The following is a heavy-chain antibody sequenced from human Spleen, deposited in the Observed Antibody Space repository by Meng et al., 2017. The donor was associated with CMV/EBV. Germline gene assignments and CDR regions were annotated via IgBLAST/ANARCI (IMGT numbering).Heavy chain of an antibody. V-gene: IGHV3-9*01. J-gene: IGHJ3*02. CDR2: ISWNSGSI. Sequence: GGSLRLSCAASGFTFDDYAMHWVRQAPGKGLEWVSGISWNSGSIGYADSVKGRFTISRDNAKNSLYLQMNSLRAEDTALYYCAKDHRIVATMTCAFDIWGQGTMVTVSS. D-gene: IGHD5-12*01. CDR1: GFTFDDYA. CDR3: AKDHRIVATMTCAFDI.